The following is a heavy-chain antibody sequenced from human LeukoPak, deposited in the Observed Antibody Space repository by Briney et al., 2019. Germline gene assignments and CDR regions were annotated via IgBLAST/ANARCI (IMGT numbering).Heavy chain of an antibody. D-gene: IGHD2-21*01. CDR2: IYWDGDK. J-gene: IGHJ4*02. CDR1: GFSLTTSGMA. CDR3: THSSRSPDCGKTRCYYFDY. Sequence: ESGPTLVKPTQTLTLTCAFSGFSLTTSGMAVGWIRQRLGKPLEWLAIIYWDGDKRYSPSLEGRLTITKDTSKNQVVLTMTNMDPVDTATYFCTHSSRSPDCGKTRCYYFDYWGQGTLVTVSS. V-gene: IGHV2-5*02.